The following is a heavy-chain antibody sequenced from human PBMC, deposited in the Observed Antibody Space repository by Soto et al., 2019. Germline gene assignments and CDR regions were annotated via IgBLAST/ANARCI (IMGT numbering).Heavy chain of an antibody. CDR3: ARDPLAYCGGDCFERSGAFDI. CDR2: IIPIFGTA. V-gene: IGHV1-69*13. Sequence: SVKVSFKASGGTFSSYAISWLRQAPGQGLEWMGGIIPIFGTANYAQKFQGRVTITADESTSTAYMELSSLRSEDTAVYYCARDPLAYCGGDCFERSGAFDIWGQGTMVT. J-gene: IGHJ3*02. CDR1: GGTFSSYA. D-gene: IGHD2-21*02.